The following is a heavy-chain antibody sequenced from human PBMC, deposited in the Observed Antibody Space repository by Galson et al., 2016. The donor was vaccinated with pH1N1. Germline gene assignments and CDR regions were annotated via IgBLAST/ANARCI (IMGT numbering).Heavy chain of an antibody. CDR2: ISSSAGST. Sequence: SLRLSCAASGFTYRTFGMSWVRQAPGKGLEWVSAISSSAGSTYYADSVKGRFTISRDNSKNTLYLQMNSLRVEDTAVYYCAKVNTGYSATWGYFDFWGRGTLVTVSS. D-gene: IGHD5-12*01. CDR3: AKVNTGYSATWGYFDF. J-gene: IGHJ2*01. V-gene: IGHV3-23*01. CDR1: GFTYRTFG.